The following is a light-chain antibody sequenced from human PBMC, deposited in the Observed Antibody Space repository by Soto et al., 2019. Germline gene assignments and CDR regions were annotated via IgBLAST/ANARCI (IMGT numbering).Light chain of an antibody. Sequence: EIVLTQSPATLSLSPGERGTLSCRASQSVSGYLAWYQQKPGQAPRLLIYDASNRATGIPARFSGSGSGTDFTLTISSLEPEDFAVYYCHQYGSSPQTFGRGTKVDIK. CDR2: DAS. V-gene: IGKV3-11*01. CDR3: HQYGSSPQT. J-gene: IGKJ1*01. CDR1: QSVSGY.